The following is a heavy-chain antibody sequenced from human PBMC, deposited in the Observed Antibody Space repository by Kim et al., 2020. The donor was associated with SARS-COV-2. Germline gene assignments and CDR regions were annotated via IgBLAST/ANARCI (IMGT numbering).Heavy chain of an antibody. CDR2: INHSGST. V-gene: IGHV4-34*01. D-gene: IGHD6-19*01. J-gene: IGHJ6*03. Sequence: SETLSLTCAVYGGSFIGYYWSWIRQPPGKGLEWIGEINHSGSTNYNPSLKSRVTISVDTSKNQFSLKLSSVTAADTAVYYCARGTRQWLVRGPYYYYMDVWGKGTTVTVSS. CDR3: ARGTRQWLVRGPYYYYMDV. CDR1: GGSFIGYY.